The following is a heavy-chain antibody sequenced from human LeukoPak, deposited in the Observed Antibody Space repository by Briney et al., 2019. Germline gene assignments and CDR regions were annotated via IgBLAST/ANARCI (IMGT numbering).Heavy chain of an antibody. D-gene: IGHD5-18*01. CDR2: IYYSGST. V-gene: IGHV4-59*08. CDR1: GGSISSYY. Sequence: PSETLSLTCTVSGGSISSYYWSWIRQPPGKGLEWLGYIYYSGSTNYNPSLKSRVTISVDTSKNQFSLKLSSVTAADTAVYYCARGLEEYSYGRKAYYYYYYYMDVWGKGTTVTVSS. J-gene: IGHJ6*03. CDR3: ARGLEEYSYGRKAYYYYYYYMDV.